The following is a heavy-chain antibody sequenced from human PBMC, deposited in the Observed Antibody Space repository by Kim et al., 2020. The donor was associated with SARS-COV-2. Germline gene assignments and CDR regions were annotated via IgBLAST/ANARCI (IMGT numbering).Heavy chain of an antibody. J-gene: IGHJ6*02. D-gene: IGHD5-18*01. CDR3: ARADVDTAMVNYYGMDV. V-gene: IGHV4-61*02. CDR2: IYTSGST. CDR1: GGSISSGSYY. Sequence: SETLSLTCTVSGGSISSGSYYWSWIRQPAGKGLEWIGRIYTSGSTNYNPSLKSRVTLSVDTSKNQFSLKLSSVTAADTAVYYCARADVDTAMVNYYGMDVWGQGTTVTVPS.